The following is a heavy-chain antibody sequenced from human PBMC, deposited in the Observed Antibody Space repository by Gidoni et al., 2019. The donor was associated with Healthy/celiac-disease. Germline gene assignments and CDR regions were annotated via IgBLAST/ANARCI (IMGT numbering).Heavy chain of an antibody. CDR3: ARDLGVVIAIGGLDRYYYYGMDV. CDR1: GFTFSSYE. J-gene: IGHJ6*02. CDR2: ISSSGSTI. D-gene: IGHD2-21*01. Sequence: EVQLVESGGGLVQPGGSLRLSCAASGFTFSSYEMTWVHKAPGKGLEWVSYISSSGSTIYYADSVKGRFTISRDNAKNSLYLQMNSLRAEDTAVYYCARDLGVVIAIGGLDRYYYYGMDVWGQGTTVTVSS. V-gene: IGHV3-48*03.